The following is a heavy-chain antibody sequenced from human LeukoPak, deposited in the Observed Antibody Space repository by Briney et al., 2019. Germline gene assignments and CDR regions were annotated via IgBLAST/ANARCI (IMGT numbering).Heavy chain of an antibody. CDR3: ARAGGYYYDSSGWLLDAFDI. CDR2: ISSSSSYI. J-gene: IGHJ3*02. D-gene: IGHD3-22*01. Sequence: GRSLRLSCAASGFTFSSHSINSVRQAPGKGLDWVSSISSSSSYIYYADSVKGRFTISRDNAKNSLYLQMNSLRAEDTAVYYCARAGGYYYDSSGWLLDAFDIWGQGTMVTVSS. CDR1: GFTFSSHS. V-gene: IGHV3-21*01.